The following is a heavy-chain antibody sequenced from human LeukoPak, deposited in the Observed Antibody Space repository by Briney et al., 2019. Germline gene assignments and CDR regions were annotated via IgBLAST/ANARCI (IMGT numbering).Heavy chain of an antibody. V-gene: IGHV3-7*01. J-gene: IGHJ4*02. D-gene: IGHD4-23*01. CDR1: GYIFSTYW. CDR2: IKQDGSEK. CDR3: ARGRPHGNDY. Sequence: PGGSLRLSCVGSGYIFSTYWMNWVRQAPGEGLEWVANIKQDGSEKYHVDSVKGRFSISRDNAKNTLYLQMNSLRVEDTAVYYCARGRPHGNDYWGQGTLVTVSS.